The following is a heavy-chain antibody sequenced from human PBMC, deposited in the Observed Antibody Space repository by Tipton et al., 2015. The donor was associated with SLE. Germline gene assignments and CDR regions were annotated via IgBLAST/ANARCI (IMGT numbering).Heavy chain of an antibody. J-gene: IGHJ4*02. CDR1: GYTFTNYY. V-gene: IGHV1-46*01. CDR2: FTPSGGST. D-gene: IGHD2/OR15-2a*01. CDR3: ARARIGGPLSFFDY. Sequence: QSGPEVKKPGASVNVSCKASGYTFTNYYIHWVRQAPGQGLQWMGIFTPSGGSTSCARKFRGRVTMTRDTSTSTVYMELSSLRSEDTAVYYCARARIGGPLSFFDYWGQGTLVTVSS.